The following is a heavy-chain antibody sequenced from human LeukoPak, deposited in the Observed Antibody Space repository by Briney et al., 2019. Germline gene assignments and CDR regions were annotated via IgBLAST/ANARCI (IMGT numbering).Heavy chain of an antibody. CDR3: ARVPIAVAGFDY. Sequence: ASVKVSCKASGGTFSSYAISWVRQAPGQGLEWMGGIIPIFGTANYAQKFQGRVTITTDESTSTAYMELSSLRSEDTAVYYCARVPIAVAGFDYWGQGTLVTVSS. CDR2: IIPIFGTA. V-gene: IGHV1-69*05. J-gene: IGHJ4*02. D-gene: IGHD6-19*01. CDR1: GGTFSSYA.